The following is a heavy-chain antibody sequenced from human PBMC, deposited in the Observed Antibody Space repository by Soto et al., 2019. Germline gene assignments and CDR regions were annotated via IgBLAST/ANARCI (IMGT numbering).Heavy chain of an antibody. CDR2: INPNSGGT. CDR1: GYTFTGYY. J-gene: IGHJ4*02. CDR3: ARDRNFGFTFLYYFDF. V-gene: IGHV1-2*02. D-gene: IGHD4-4*01. Sequence: ASVKVSCKASGYTFTGYYMHWVRQAPGQGLEWMGWINPNSGGTNYAQKFQGRVTMTRDTSISTAYMELSRLRSDDTAVYYCARDRNFGFTFLYYFDFWGQGTLVTVSS.